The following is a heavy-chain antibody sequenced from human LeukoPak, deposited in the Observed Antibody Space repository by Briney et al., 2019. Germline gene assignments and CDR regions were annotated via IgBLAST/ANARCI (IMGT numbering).Heavy chain of an antibody. V-gene: IGHV4-31*03. CDR2: IYYSGST. Sequence: SQTLSLTCTVSGGSISSGGYYWSWIRQHPGKGLEWIGYIYYSGSTYYNPSLKSRVTISVDTSKNQFSLKLSSVTAADTAVYYCARGGTAMDRRFDYWGQGTLVTVSS. D-gene: IGHD5-18*01. J-gene: IGHJ4*02. CDR3: ARGGTAMDRRFDY. CDR1: GGSISSGGYY.